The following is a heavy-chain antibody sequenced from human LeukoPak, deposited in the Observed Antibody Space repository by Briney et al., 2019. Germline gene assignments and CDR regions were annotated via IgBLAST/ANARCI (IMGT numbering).Heavy chain of an antibody. V-gene: IGHV1-2*02. Sequence: ASVKVACKASGYTFTGYYMHWVRQAPGQGLEWMGWINPNSGGTNYAQKFQGRVTMTRDTSISTAYMELSRLRSDDTAVYYCARDIVMVTYWFDPWGQETLVTVSS. CDR3: ARDIVMVTYWFDP. CDR1: GYTFTGYY. J-gene: IGHJ5*02. D-gene: IGHD5-18*01. CDR2: INPNSGGT.